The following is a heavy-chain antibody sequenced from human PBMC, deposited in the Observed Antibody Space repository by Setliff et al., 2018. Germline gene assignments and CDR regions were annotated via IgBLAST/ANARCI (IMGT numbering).Heavy chain of an antibody. D-gene: IGHD3-10*01. CDR3: AASRAYTGAVEEWFLPKTFDF. Sequence: SETLSLTCTVSGDSISNYYWNWIRQPAGKGLEWIGRIYVTESTKYNPSLKSRVTLSIDTSKNQFSLKLSSVTAADAALYYRAASRAYTGAVEEWFLPKTFDFWGQGSPVTVSS. V-gene: IGHV4-4*07. CDR1: GDSISNYY. CDR2: IYVTEST. J-gene: IGHJ4*02.